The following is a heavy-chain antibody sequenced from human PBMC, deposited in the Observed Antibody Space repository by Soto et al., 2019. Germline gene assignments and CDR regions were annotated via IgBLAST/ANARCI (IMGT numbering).Heavy chain of an antibody. Sequence: SETLSLTCTVSGDSITSDYWSWVRQPAGKGLEWIGRVYIGGETNYNPSLKRRLTMSLDTSKNLFSLKLISVTAADTAVYYCARGRQPVRLESWGLGTLVTVSS. CDR2: VYIGGET. CDR1: GDSITSDY. CDR3: ARGRQPVRLES. D-gene: IGHD6-13*01. V-gene: IGHV4-4*07. J-gene: IGHJ4*02.